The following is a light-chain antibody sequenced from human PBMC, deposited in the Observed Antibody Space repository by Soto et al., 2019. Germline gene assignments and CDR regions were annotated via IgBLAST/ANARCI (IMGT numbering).Light chain of an antibody. J-gene: IGKJ5*01. CDR2: GAS. V-gene: IGKV3-15*01. CDR3: QQYNNWPIT. Sequence: EIAITQAPGTLSVSPGERANLSWRASQTVGTNLAWYQQKPGQAPRLLIYGASPRASGIPARFSGSGSGTEFALTISSLQSEDFAVYYCQQYNNWPITFGQGTRLEIK. CDR1: QTVGTN.